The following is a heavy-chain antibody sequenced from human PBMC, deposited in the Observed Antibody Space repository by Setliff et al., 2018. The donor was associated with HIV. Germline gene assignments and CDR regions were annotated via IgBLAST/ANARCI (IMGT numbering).Heavy chain of an antibody. CDR3: ARGRNYDSSGYGDYYYYMDV. D-gene: IGHD3-22*01. J-gene: IGHJ6*03. V-gene: IGHV1-69*13. CDR2: VIPIFGTT. CDR1: GGTFSSYP. Sequence: SVKVSCKASGGTFSSYPISWVRQAPGQGLEWMGGVIPIFGTTHYAQKFQGRVTVTAGESTSTAYMQLSSLRSDDTAVYYCARGRNYDSSGYGDYYYYMDVWGKGTTVTVSS.